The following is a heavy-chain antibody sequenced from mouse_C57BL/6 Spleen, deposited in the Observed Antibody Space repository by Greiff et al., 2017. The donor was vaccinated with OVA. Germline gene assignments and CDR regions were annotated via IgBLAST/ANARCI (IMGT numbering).Heavy chain of an antibody. J-gene: IGHJ2*01. D-gene: IGHD2-4*01. V-gene: IGHV3-6*01. CDR1: GYSITSGYY. CDR2: ISYDGSN. CDR3: AREGLRVFDY. Sequence: EVKLQESGPGLVKPSQSLSLTCSVTGYSITSGYYWNWLRQFPGNKLEWMGYISYDGSNNYNPSLKNRISITRDTSKKQFFLKLKSVTTEDTATYYCAREGLRVFDYWGQGTTLTVSS.